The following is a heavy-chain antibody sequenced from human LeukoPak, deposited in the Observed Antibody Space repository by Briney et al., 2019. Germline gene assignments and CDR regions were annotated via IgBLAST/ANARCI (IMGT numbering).Heavy chain of an antibody. Sequence: GGSLRLSCAASGFTFSSYWMHWVRQAPGKGLVWASRINSDGSSTSYADSVKGRFTISRDNAKNSLYLQMNSLRVEDTAVYYCARGDLWLGHWGQGSLVTVSS. CDR2: INSDGSST. V-gene: IGHV3-74*01. D-gene: IGHD3-10*01. CDR1: GFTFSSYW. CDR3: ARGDLWLGH. J-gene: IGHJ4*02.